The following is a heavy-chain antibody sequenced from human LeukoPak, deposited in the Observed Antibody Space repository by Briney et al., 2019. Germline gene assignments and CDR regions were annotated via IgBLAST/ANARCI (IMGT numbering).Heavy chain of an antibody. V-gene: IGHV1-18*04. CDR1: GYTFSSSY. CDR2: ISTYNGDT. Sequence: ASVKVSCKASGYTFSSSYITWVRQAPGQGLEWMGWISTYNGDTSYAQKFQGRVTMTTDTSTSTGYMELRSLRSDDTAVYYCARRIAVGDGFDYRGQGTLVTVSP. D-gene: IGHD6-19*01. J-gene: IGHJ4*02. CDR3: ARRIAVGDGFDY.